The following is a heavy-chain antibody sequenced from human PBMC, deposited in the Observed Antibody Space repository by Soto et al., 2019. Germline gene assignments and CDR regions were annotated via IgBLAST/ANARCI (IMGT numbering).Heavy chain of an antibody. CDR1: GVSISIGNW. J-gene: IGHJ4*02. Sequence: SETLSLTCAVSGVSISIGNWCTCVRQSPQRGLEYIGEIFHDGTANYYPSFERRVAISVDTSKNQFSLKLTSVTAADTAIYFCARLVYDTRLNYMYFDFWGQGTLVTVSS. CDR3: ARLVYDTRLNYMYFDF. D-gene: IGHD3-10*01. V-gene: IGHV4-4*02. CDR2: IFHDGTA.